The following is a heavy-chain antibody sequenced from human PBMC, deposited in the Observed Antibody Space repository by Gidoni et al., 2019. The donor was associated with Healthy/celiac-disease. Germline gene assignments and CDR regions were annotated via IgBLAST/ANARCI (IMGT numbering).Heavy chain of an antibody. D-gene: IGHD3-3*01. V-gene: IGHV3-11*01. CDR3: ARDRVEWSYYYYGMDV. Sequence: QVQLVESAGGLVKPGGSLRLSCAASGFTFSAYYMSWIRQAPGKGLEWVSYISSSGSTIYYADSVKGRFTISRDNAKNSLYLQMNSLRAEDTAVYYCARDRVEWSYYYYGMDVWGQGTTVTVSS. J-gene: IGHJ6*02. CDR1: GFTFSAYY. CDR2: ISSSGSTI.